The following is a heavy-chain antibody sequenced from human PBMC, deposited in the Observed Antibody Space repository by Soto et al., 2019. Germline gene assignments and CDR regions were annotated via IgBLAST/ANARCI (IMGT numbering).Heavy chain of an antibody. CDR3: AKFEDIVVVPAAIPPEFDY. Sequence: EVQLLESGGGLVQPGGSLRLSCAASGFTFSSYAMSWVRQAPGKGLEWVSAISGSGGSTYYADSVKGRFTISRDNSKNTLYLQMNSLRAEDTAVYYCAKFEDIVVVPAAIPPEFDYWGQGTLVTVSS. J-gene: IGHJ4*02. V-gene: IGHV3-23*01. CDR1: GFTFSSYA. D-gene: IGHD2-2*02. CDR2: ISGSGGST.